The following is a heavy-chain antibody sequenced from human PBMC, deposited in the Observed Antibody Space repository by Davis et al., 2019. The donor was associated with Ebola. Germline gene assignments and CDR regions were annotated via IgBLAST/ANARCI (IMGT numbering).Heavy chain of an antibody. CDR1: GYTFSHFI. D-gene: IGHD3-10*01. J-gene: IGHJ4*02. Sequence: ASVKVSCKASGYTFSHFIIQWVRQAPGQGLEWVGWITPYNGNTNYAQKVQGRVTMTTDTSTSTAYLELGSLTSDDTAVYYCARDKGMVQSYYFDYWGQGTLVTVSS. CDR2: ITPYNGNT. CDR3: ARDKGMVQSYYFDY. V-gene: IGHV1-18*01.